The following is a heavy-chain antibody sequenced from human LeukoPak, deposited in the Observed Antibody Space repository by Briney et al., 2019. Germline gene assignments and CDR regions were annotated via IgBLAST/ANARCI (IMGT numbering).Heavy chain of an antibody. CDR2: ISWNSDNI. J-gene: IGHJ4*02. D-gene: IGHD3-10*01. Sequence: PGGSLRLSCAASGFTFDDYAMHWVRQAPGKGLEWVSGISWNSDNIDYADSVKGRFTISRDNAENSLYLQMNSLRAEDTALYYCAKDMGMTTRIGPYGVSDYWGQGTLVTVSS. CDR3: AKDMGMTTRIGPYGVSDY. V-gene: IGHV3-9*01. CDR1: GFTFDDYA.